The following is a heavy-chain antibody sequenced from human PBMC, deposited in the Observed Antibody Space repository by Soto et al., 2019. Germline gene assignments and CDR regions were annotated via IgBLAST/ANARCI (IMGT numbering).Heavy chain of an antibody. J-gene: IGHJ5*02. CDR3: ARNRVTASIAARVGAKLGNWFDP. V-gene: IGHV1-2*04. CDR1: GYTFTGYY. Sequence: ASVKVSCTASGYTFTGYYMHWVRQAPGQGLEWMGWINPNSGGTNYAQKFQGWVTMTRDTSISTSYMELSRLRSDDTAVYYCARNRVTASIAARVGAKLGNWFDPWGQGTLVTVSS. D-gene: IGHD6-6*01. CDR2: INPNSGGT.